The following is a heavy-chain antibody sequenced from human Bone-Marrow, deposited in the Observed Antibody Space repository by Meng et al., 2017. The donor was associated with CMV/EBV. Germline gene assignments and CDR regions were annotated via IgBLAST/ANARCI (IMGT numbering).Heavy chain of an antibody. CDR3: ARDVLRYCSSVTCYPYGMDV. CDR1: GFTFSDYY. V-gene: IGHV3-11*04. Sequence: GGSLRLSCAASGFTFSDYYMSWIRQAPGKGLEWVSYISSSGSTIYYADSVKGRFTISRDNAKNSLYLQMNSLRAEDTAVYFCARDVLRYCSSVTCYPYGMDVWGQGTTVTVSS. CDR2: ISSSGSTI. J-gene: IGHJ6*02. D-gene: IGHD2-15*01.